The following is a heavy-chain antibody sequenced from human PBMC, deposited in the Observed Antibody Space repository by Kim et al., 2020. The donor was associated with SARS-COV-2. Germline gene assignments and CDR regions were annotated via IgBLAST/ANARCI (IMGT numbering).Heavy chain of an antibody. J-gene: IGHJ3*02. CDR1: GGSISSYY. Sequence: SETLSLTCTVSGGSISSYYWSWIRQPPGKGLEWIGYIYYSGSTNYNPSLKSRVTISVDTSKNQFSLKLSSVTAADTAVYYCARGAHEYYYDSSGPAGGDAFDIWGQGTMVTVSS. CDR2: IYYSGST. V-gene: IGHV4-59*13. CDR3: ARGAHEYYYDSSGPAGGDAFDI. D-gene: IGHD3-22*01.